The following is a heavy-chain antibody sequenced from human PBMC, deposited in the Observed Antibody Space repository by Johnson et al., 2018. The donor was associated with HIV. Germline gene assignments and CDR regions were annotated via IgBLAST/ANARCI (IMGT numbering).Heavy chain of an antibody. V-gene: IGHV3-7*01. D-gene: IGHD3-22*01. CDR1: GFTFSSFW. CDR2: IKQDGSEK. J-gene: IGHJ3*02. Sequence: VQLVESGGGLVQPGGSLRLSCAASGFTFSSFWMSWVRQAPGKGLEWVANIKQDGSEKYYVDSVKGRFTISRDNAKNSLYLQMNSLRAGDTAVDYCARSKYYYFRSCYYYLYAFDIWGQGTMVTVSS. CDR3: ARSKYYYFRSCYYYLYAFDI.